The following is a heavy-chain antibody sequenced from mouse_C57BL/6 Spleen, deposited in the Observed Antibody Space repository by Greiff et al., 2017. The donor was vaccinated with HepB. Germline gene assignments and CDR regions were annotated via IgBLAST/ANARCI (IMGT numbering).Heavy chain of an antibody. CDR3: ARPTMIPRWYFDV. J-gene: IGHJ1*03. CDR1: GYAFSSYW. V-gene: IGHV1-80*01. D-gene: IGHD2-4*01. CDR2: IYPGDGDT. Sequence: QVQLQQSGAELVKPGASVKISCKASGYAFSSYWMNWVKQRPGKGLEWIGQIYPGDGDTNYNGKFKGKATLTADKSSSTAYMQLSSLTSEDSAVYFCARPTMIPRWYFDVWGTGTTVTVSS.